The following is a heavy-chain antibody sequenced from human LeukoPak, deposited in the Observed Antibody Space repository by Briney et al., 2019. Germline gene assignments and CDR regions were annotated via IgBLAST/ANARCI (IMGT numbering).Heavy chain of an antibody. J-gene: IGHJ3*02. CDR3: ARDHGRWLQLGAFDI. V-gene: IGHV3-7*01. D-gene: IGHD5-24*01. Sequence: GGSLRLSCAASGFTFSSYWMSWVRQAPGKGLEWVANIKQDGSEKYYVDSVKGRFTISRDNAKNSLYLQMNSLRAEDTAVYYCARDHGRWLQLGAFDIWGQGTMVTVSS. CDR1: GFTFSSYW. CDR2: IKQDGSEK.